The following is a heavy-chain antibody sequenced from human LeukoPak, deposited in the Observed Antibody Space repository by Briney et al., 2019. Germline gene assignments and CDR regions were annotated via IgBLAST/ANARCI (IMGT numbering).Heavy chain of an antibody. CDR3: AKDPTRRYSSGWMSDY. CDR1: GFTFSSYA. Sequence: PGGSLRLSCAASGFTFSSYAMSWVRQAPGKGLEWVSAISGSGGSTYYADSVKGRFTISRDNSKNTLYLQMNSLRAEDTAVYYCAKDPTRRYSSGWMSDYWXQGTLVTVSS. V-gene: IGHV3-23*01. CDR2: ISGSGGST. J-gene: IGHJ4*02. D-gene: IGHD6-19*01.